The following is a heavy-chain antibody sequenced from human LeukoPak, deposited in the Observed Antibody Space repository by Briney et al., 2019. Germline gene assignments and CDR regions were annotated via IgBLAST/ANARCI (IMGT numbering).Heavy chain of an antibody. CDR2: IYHSGST. CDR1: GGSISSSNW. V-gene: IGHV4-4*02. D-gene: IGHD6-19*01. Sequence: PSETLSLTCAVSGGSISSSNWWSWVRQPPGKGLEWIGEIYHSGSTNYNPSLKSRVTISVDKSKNQFSLKLSSVTAADTAVYYRARSIARQWLVQYYFDYWGQGTLVTVSS. CDR3: ARSIARQWLVQYYFDY. J-gene: IGHJ4*02.